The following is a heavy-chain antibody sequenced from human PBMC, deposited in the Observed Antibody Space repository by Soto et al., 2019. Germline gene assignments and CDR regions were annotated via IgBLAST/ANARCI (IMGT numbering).Heavy chain of an antibody. CDR2: IYYSGST. J-gene: IGHJ4*02. V-gene: IGHV4-31*03. D-gene: IGHD3-10*01. CDR1: GGSISSGGYY. CDR3: ASSVSSAHGEFSD. Sequence: QVQLQESGPGLVKPSQTLSLTCTVSGGSISSGGYYWSWIRQHPGKGLEWIGYIYYSGSTYYNPSLMSRVTISVDPSKNQFSLKLSSVTAADTAVYYCASSVSSAHGEFSDWGQGTLVTVSS.